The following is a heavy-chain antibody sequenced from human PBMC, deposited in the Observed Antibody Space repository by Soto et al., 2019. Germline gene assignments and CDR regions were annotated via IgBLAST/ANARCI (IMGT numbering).Heavy chain of an antibody. CDR3: AKRFTLFGEVKLSPDFDY. V-gene: IGHV3-23*01. CDR1: GFTFSSHA. J-gene: IGHJ4*02. D-gene: IGHD3-3*01. Sequence: EVQLLESGGGLVQLEGSLRLSCAASGFTFSSHAMSWVRQAPGKGLEWVSAISYSGSNTYYTDSVKGRFTISRDNSKNTLYLQMNSLRVEDTAIYYCAKRFTLFGEVKLSPDFDYWGQGTLVTVSS. CDR2: ISYSGSNT.